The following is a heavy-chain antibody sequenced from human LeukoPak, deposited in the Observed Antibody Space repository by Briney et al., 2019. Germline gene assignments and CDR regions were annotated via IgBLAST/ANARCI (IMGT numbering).Heavy chain of an antibody. CDR3: AKVGLTAKMFRGGFDY. J-gene: IGHJ4*02. CDR1: GYTFTSYG. CDR2: LTGSGDSR. V-gene: IGHV3-23*01. Sequence: EASVKVSCKASGYTFTSYGISWVRQAPGKGLEWVSGLTGSGDSRHYGESVKGRFTVSRDNSQNMLYLQMNSLRDEDTAVYFCAKVGLTAKMFRGGFDYWGQGTLVTVSS. D-gene: IGHD3-16*01.